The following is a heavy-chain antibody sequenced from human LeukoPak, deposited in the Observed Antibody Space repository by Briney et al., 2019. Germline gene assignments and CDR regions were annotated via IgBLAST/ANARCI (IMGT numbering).Heavy chain of an antibody. V-gene: IGHV1-69*05. Sequence: ASVKVSCKASGGTFSSYAISWVGQAPGQGHEWMGGIIAIFGTANYAQKFQRRATITTDESTSTAYMELSSLRSEDTAVYYCARSQGFLEWLLYLLDYWGQGTLVTVSS. CDR2: IIAIFGTA. CDR1: GGTFSSYA. J-gene: IGHJ4*02. CDR3: ARSQGFLEWLLYLLDY. D-gene: IGHD3-3*01.